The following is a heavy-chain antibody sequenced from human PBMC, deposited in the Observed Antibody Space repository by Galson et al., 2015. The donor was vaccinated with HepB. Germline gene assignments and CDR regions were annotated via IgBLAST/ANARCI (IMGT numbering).Heavy chain of an antibody. CDR2: MKQDGTEK. D-gene: IGHD5-12*01. Sequence: SLRLSCAASGFDFINYWMTWVRQAPGKGLEWVANMKQDGTEKYYVDSVKGRFTISRDNAKSSLYLQMNSLRAEDTAVYYCARVVWDSGYFIDFWGQGTLVTVSS. CDR3: ARVVWDSGYFIDF. J-gene: IGHJ4*02. V-gene: IGHV3-7*01. CDR1: GFDFINYW.